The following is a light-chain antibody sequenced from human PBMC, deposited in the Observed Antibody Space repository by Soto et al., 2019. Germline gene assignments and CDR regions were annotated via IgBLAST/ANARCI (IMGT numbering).Light chain of an antibody. J-gene: IGKJ3*01. Sequence: LVMNQSPLSLPVTLGQPASISCRSNESLRNSVGSPYLNWFQQRPGQSPRRLIYMVSNRDSGVPDRFSRSGSGTDLTLKISRVEAEDIGVYYCMQGRHRPFTFGPGTKVD. V-gene: IGKV2-30*01. CDR1: ESLRNSVGSPY. CDR2: MVS. CDR3: MQGRHRPFT.